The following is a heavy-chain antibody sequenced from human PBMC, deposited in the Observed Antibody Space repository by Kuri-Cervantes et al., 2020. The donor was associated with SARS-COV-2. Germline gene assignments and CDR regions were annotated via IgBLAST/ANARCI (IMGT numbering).Heavy chain of an antibody. D-gene: IGHD6-19*01. CDR3: AKGQQWLVLGGIDY. Sequence: GESLKIPCAASGFTFSSYEMNWVRQAPGKGLEWVSYISSSGSTIYYADSVKGRFTISRDNSKNTLYLQMNSLRAEDTAVYYCAKGQQWLVLGGIDYWGQGTLVTVSS. CDR1: GFTFSSYE. J-gene: IGHJ4*02. CDR2: ISSSGSTI. V-gene: IGHV3-48*03.